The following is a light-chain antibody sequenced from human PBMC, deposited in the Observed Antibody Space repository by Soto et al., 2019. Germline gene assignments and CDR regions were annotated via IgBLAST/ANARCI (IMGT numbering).Light chain of an antibody. J-gene: IGKJ5*01. Sequence: ESVLTQSPATLSLSPGERATLSCRASPSVSNSLAWYQHKPGQAPRLLIYDASNRATGVPDRFSGSGSGADFTLTISRLEPEDFAVYFCQQYGNSPPGTFGQGTRL. V-gene: IGKV3-20*01. CDR2: DAS. CDR1: PSVSNS. CDR3: QQYGNSPPGT.